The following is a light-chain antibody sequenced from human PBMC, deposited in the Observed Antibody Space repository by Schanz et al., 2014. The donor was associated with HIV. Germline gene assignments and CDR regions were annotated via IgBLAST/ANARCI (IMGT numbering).Light chain of an antibody. CDR2: AAL. V-gene: IGKV1-39*01. Sequence: DVHMTQSPSSLSASVGDNVTITCRASQNISTYLNWYQQRPGKAPKLLIYAALNLQSGVPSRFSGSGSGTEFTLTINSLQPDDFATYFCHQYKTYPYTFGQGTKLEIK. CDR3: HQYKTYPYT. J-gene: IGKJ2*01. CDR1: QNISTY.